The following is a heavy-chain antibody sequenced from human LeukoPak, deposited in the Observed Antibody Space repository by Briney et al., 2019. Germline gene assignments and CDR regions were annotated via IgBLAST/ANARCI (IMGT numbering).Heavy chain of an antibody. CDR3: ASYEQSVSNWYFDL. Sequence: PGGSLRLSCAASGFTFSSYEMNWVRQAPGKGLEWVSIIYGGGNTNHGDSVKGRFITSRDNSKNTLYLQMNSLRAEDTAVYYCASYEQSVSNWYFDLWGRGTLVTVSP. CDR1: GFTFSSYE. V-gene: IGHV3-53*01. CDR2: IYGGGNT. J-gene: IGHJ2*01. D-gene: IGHD3-16*01.